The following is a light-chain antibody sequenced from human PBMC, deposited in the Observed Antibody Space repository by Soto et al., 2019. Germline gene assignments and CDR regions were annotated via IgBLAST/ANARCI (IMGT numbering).Light chain of an antibody. CDR2: EVN. J-gene: IGLJ2*01. V-gene: IGLV2-18*02. Sequence: QSALTQPPSVSAAPGQSVTISCTGTSSDVGSYNRVSWYQQPPGTAPKLMIYEVNNRPLGVPDRFSGSKSGNTASLTISGLHAEDEADYYCSSYTSSSTVVVGGGTKLTVL. CDR1: SSDVGSYNR. CDR3: SSYTSSSTVV.